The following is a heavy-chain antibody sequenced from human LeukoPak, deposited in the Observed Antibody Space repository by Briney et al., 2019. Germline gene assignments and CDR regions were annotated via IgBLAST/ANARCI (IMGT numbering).Heavy chain of an antibody. CDR1: GYTFTSCA. CDR2: INTNTGNP. V-gene: IGHV7-4-1*02. J-gene: IGHJ4*02. D-gene: IGHD6-19*01. Sequence: VASVKVSCKASGYTFTSCAMNWVRQAPGQGLEWMGWINTNTGNPTYAQGFTGRFVFSLDTSVSTAYLQISSLKAEDTAVYYCARGDSSGWQRDFDYWGQGTLVTVSS. CDR3: ARGDSSGWQRDFDY.